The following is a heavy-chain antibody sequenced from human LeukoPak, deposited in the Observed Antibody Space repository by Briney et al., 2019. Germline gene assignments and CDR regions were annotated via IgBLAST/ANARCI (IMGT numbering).Heavy chain of an antibody. CDR1: GGSFSGYY. CDR3: ARSYGSGSCCAFDI. Sequence: PSETLSLTCAVYGGSFSGYYWSWIRQPAGKGLEWIGRIYTSGSTNYNPSLKSRVTISVDTSKNQFSLKLSSVTAADTAVYYCARSYGSGSCCAFDIWGQGTMVTVSS. D-gene: IGHD3-10*01. CDR2: IYTSGST. J-gene: IGHJ3*02. V-gene: IGHV4-59*10.